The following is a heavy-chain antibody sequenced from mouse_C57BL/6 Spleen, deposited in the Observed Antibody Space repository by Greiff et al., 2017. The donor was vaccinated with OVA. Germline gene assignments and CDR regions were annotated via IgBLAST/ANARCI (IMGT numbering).Heavy chain of an antibody. D-gene: IGHD4-1*01. CDR2: LSYDGSN. CDR3: ARANWEAWFAY. Sequence: ESGPGLVKPSQSLSLTCSVTGYSIPSGYYWYCIRQFPGNKLEWMGYLSYDGSNNYNPSLKNRISITRDTSKNQFFLKLNSVTTEDTATYYCARANWEAWFAYWGQGTLVTVSA. J-gene: IGHJ3*01. V-gene: IGHV3-6*01. CDR1: GYSIPSGYY.